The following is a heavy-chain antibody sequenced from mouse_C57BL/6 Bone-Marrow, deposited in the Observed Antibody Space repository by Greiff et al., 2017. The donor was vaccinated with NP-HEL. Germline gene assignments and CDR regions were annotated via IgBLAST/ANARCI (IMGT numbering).Heavy chain of an antibody. CDR2: IDPENGDT. Sequence: VQLQQSGAELVRPGASVKLSCTASGFNIKDDYMHWVKQRPEQGLEWIGWIDPENGDTEYASKFQGKATITAYTSSNTAYLQLSSLTSEDTAVYYCTTEGFITTVVDYWGQGTTLTVSS. J-gene: IGHJ2*01. CDR1: GFNIKDDY. CDR3: TTEGFITTVVDY. D-gene: IGHD1-1*01. V-gene: IGHV14-4*01.